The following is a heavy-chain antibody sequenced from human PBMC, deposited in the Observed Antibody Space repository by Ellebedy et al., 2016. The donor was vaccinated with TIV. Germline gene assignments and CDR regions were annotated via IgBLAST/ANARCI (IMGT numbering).Heavy chain of an antibody. Sequence: SETLSLTCTVSGGSTSSYYWSWIRQPPGKGLEWIGYMYYSRSTNYNPSLKSRVTISVDKSKNQFSLRLSSVTAADTAVYYCARVPPVAGTDYFDFWGQGSLVTVSS. V-gene: IGHV4-59*12. CDR1: GGSTSSYY. J-gene: IGHJ4*02. D-gene: IGHD1-1*01. CDR3: ARVPPVAGTDYFDF. CDR2: MYYSRST.